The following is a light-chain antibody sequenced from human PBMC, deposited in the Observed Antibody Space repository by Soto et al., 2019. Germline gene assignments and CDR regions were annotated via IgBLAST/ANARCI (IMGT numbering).Light chain of an antibody. J-gene: IGKJ2*01. CDR2: AAY. Sequence: DIQMTQSPTSLSASARDRVTITCRASQSISSYLNWYQQKAGRAPKLLIYAAYRLQSGVPSRFSGSGFGRNFSLTITSLQPEDFATYSCQQSYHTPYTFGQGTNLEIK. CDR1: QSISSY. CDR3: QQSYHTPYT. V-gene: IGKV1-39*01.